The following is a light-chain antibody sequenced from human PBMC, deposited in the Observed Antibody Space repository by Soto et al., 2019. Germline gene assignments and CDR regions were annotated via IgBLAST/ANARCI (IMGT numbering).Light chain of an antibody. CDR3: HQSYSSWT. CDR2: AAT. V-gene: IGKV1-39*01. Sequence: DIQMTQSPSSLSASVGDRVTITCRASQSIGSLLNWYQQKPGKAPNLLIYAATTLHSGVPSRFSGSGSGTDFTLTISSLQPEDSATFYCHQSYSSWTFGHGTKVDIK. CDR1: QSIGSL. J-gene: IGKJ1*01.